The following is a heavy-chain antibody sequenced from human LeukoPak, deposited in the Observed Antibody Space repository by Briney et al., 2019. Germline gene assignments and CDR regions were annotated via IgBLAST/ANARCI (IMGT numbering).Heavy chain of an antibody. Sequence: ASVKVSCKASGYTFTSYGISWVRQAPGQGLEWMGWISAYNGNTNYAQKLQGRVTMTRNTSISTAYMELSSLRSEDTAVYYCARLGFTMVHDYWGQGTLVTVSS. CDR1: GYTFTSYG. CDR3: ARLGFTMVHDY. D-gene: IGHD3-10*01. V-gene: IGHV1-18*01. J-gene: IGHJ4*02. CDR2: ISAYNGNT.